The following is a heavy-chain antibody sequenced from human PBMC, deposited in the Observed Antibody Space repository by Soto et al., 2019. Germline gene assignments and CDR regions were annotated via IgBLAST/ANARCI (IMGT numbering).Heavy chain of an antibody. CDR2: IYYSGST. CDR3: ARGSRGWPPRLDA. D-gene: IGHD6-19*01. V-gene: IGHV4-59*01. CDR1: GGPISSYY. J-gene: IGHJ5*02. Sequence: QVQLQESGPGLVKPSETLSLNCTVSGGPISSYYWSWIRQSPGKGLEWIGYIYYSGSTNYNPSLTSRVTISVDTFKNQFSLELSSVTAADTAVYYCARGSRGWPPRLDAWGQGTLVTVSS.